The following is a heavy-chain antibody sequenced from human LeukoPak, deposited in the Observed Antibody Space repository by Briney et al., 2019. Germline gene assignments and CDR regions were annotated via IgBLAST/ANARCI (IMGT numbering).Heavy chain of an antibody. Sequence: RTSETLSLTCGVSGDSVSGYYWSWIRRPPEKGLEWIGYIHSSGSTNYSPSLKSRLALSVDTSKNQFSLNLNSVTPEDTAVYYCVRSQYWRFDDWGQGTLVTVSS. D-gene: IGHD2-8*02. CDR3: VRSQYWRFDD. V-gene: IGHV4-59*08. J-gene: IGHJ4*02. CDR1: GDSVSGYY. CDR2: IHSSGST.